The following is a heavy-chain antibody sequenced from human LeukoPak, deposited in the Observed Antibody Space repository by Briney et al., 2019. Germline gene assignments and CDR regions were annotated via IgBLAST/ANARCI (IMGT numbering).Heavy chain of an antibody. CDR3: ARVNNYYDSRGYLYYFDY. V-gene: IGHV1-2*02. D-gene: IGHD3-22*01. Sequence: ASVKVSCKASGYTFTGYFMHWVRQAPGQGLEWMGWINPNSGATNYAQNFRGRVTMTRDTSISTAYMELSRLRSDDTAVYYCARVNNYYDSRGYLYYFDYWGQGTLVTVSS. CDR2: INPNSGAT. CDR1: GYTFTGYF. J-gene: IGHJ4*02.